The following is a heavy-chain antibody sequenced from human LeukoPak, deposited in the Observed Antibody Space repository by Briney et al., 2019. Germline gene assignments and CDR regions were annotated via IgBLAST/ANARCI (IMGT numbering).Heavy chain of an antibody. D-gene: IGHD6-19*01. J-gene: IGHJ4*02. Sequence: GGSLRLSCAASGFTFSSYAMSWVRQAPGKGLEWVSGISGSGGSTYYADSVKGRFTISRDNSKNTLYLQMNSLRAEDTAVYYCAKPSSGWLLLDFDYWGQGTLVTVSS. CDR2: ISGSGGST. CDR1: GFTFSSYA. V-gene: IGHV3-23*01. CDR3: AKPSSGWLLLDFDY.